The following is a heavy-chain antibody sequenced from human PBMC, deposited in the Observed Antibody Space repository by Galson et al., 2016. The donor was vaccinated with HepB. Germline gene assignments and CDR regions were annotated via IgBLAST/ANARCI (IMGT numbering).Heavy chain of an antibody. CDR2: VHANGRT. CDR3: AREGNYGSGSFYNRIGSDFDF. D-gene: IGHD3-10*01. V-gene: IGHV4-4*07. J-gene: IGHJ4*02. Sequence: ETLSLTCSVSGDSTNKYYWRWIRQPAGKGLEWIGRVHANGRTNYHFSLWSRVTVSLDTSTAQISLKLTSVTAADTAVYYCAREGNYGSGSFYNRIGSDFDFWGQGTRVTVSS. CDR1: GDSTNKYY.